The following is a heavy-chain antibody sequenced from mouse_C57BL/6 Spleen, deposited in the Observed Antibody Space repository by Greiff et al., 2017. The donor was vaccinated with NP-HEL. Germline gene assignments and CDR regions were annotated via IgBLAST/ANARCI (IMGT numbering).Heavy chain of an antibody. CDR3: PVLLRRGDYFDY. J-gene: IGHJ2*01. D-gene: IGHD1-1*01. Sequence: VQLQQSGAELMKPGASVKLSCKATGYTFTGYWIEWVKQRPGHGLEWIGEILPGSGSNNYNETFKGKATLTADPSSHTAYMQLSSRTTEYSAIYYCPVLLRRGDYFDYWGQGTTLTVSS. CDR1: GYTFTGYW. CDR2: ILPGSGSN. V-gene: IGHV1-9*01.